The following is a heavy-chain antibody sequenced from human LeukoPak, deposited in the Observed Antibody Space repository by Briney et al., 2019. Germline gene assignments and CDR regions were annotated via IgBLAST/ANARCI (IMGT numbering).Heavy chain of an antibody. J-gene: IGHJ4*02. CDR2: IRNDGSNK. V-gene: IGHV3-30*02. D-gene: IGHD3-22*01. Sequence: PGGSLRLSCAASGFTFSSYGMHWVRQAPGKGLEWVAFIRNDGSNKYYADSVKGRFTISRDNAKNSLYLQMNSLRAEDTAVYYCASKASSGYYYASFDYWGQGTLVTVSS. CDR3: ASKASSGYYYASFDY. CDR1: GFTFSSYG.